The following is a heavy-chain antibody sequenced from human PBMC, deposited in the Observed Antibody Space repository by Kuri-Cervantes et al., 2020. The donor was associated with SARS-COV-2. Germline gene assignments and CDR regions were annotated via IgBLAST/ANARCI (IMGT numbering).Heavy chain of an antibody. D-gene: IGHD6-19*01. CDR3: ARGQWMVKGAFHI. CDR2: INHSGST. V-gene: IGHV4-34*01. J-gene: IGHJ3*02. CDR1: GGSFSGYY. Sequence: SQTLSLTCAVYGGSFSGYYWSWIRQPPGKGLEWIGEINHSGSTNYNPSLESRVTMSADTSKNQFSLRLISVTAADTAVYYRARGQWMVKGAFHIWGQGTMVTVSS.